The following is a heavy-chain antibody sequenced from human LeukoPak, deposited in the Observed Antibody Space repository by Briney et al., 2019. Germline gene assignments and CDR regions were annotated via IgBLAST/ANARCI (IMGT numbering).Heavy chain of an antibody. CDR2: INHSGST. CDR1: GGSFSGYY. D-gene: IGHD6-19*01. Sequence: SETLSLTCAVYGGSFSGYYWSWIRQPPGKGLEWIGEINHSGSTNYNPSLKSRVTISVDTSKNQFSLRLSSVTAADTAVYYCARGYTGGWYYFDYWGQGTPVTVSS. CDR3: ARGYTGGWYYFDY. V-gene: IGHV4-34*01. J-gene: IGHJ4*02.